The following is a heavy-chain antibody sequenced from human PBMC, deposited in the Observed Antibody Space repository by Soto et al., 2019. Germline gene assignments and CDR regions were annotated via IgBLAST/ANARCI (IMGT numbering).Heavy chain of an antibody. CDR2: IYYSGST. CDR3: ASGSTYFYGSGTYGFDF. D-gene: IGHD3-10*01. V-gene: IGHV4-31*03. CDR1: GASISSGGYY. J-gene: IGHJ4*02. Sequence: SETLSLTCTVSGASISSGGYYWSWIRQHPGRGLECIGYIYYSGSTDYSPSLKSRLTISVDTPNNQFSLDLSSVTAADTAVYYCASGSTYFYGSGTYGFDFWGQGTPVTSPQ.